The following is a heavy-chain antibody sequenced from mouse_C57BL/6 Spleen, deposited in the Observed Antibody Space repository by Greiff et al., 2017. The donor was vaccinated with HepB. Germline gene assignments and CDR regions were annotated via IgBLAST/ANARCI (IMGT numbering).Heavy chain of an antibody. CDR3: ARQGDGTYFDY. J-gene: IGHJ2*01. V-gene: IGHV5-9*01. D-gene: IGHD2-1*01. Sequence: EVKVVESGGGLVKPGGSLKLSCAASGFTFSSYTMSWVRQTPEKRLEWVATISGGGGNTYYPDSVKGRFTISRDNAKNTLYLQMSSLRSEDTALYYCARQGDGTYFDYWGQGTTLTVSS. CDR2: ISGGGGNT. CDR1: GFTFSSYT.